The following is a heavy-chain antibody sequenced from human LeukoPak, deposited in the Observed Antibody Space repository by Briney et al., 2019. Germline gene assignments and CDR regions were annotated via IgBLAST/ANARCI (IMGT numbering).Heavy chain of an antibody. CDR2: ISSSSSTI. CDR1: GFTFSSYS. D-gene: IGHD3-22*01. J-gene: IGHJ4*02. CDR3: ARDGVYYYDSSGYYLD. V-gene: IGHV3-48*04. Sequence: RPGGSLRLSCAASGFTFSSYSMNWVRQAPGKGLEWVSYISSSSSTINYADSVKGRFTISRDNAQNSLYLQMNSLRAEDTAVYYCARDGVYYYDSSGYYLDWGQRTLVTVSS.